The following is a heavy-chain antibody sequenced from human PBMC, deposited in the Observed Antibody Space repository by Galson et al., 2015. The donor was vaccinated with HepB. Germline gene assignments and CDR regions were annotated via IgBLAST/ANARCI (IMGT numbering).Heavy chain of an antibody. CDR3: ARAVFAETFDL. D-gene: IGHD2-8*01. CDR2: IWYDGNIK. J-gene: IGHJ4*02. V-gene: IGHV3-33*01. Sequence: SLRLSCATSGFSFSSYAMHWIRQAPGKGLEWVAVIWYDGNIKHYVDSVKGRFIISRDNSKNSAYLQMNSLSVEDTAVYYCARAVFAETFDLWGQGTLVTVSS. CDR1: GFSFSSYA.